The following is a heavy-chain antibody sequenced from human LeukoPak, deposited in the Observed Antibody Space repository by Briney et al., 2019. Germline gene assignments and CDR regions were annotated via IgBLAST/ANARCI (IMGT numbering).Heavy chain of an antibody. D-gene: IGHD6-13*01. CDR2: ITPTYGLV. V-gene: IGHV1-69*10. CDR1: GGTFSKYA. J-gene: IGHJ4*02. CDR3: ATGTNGLYGSNRFQGYFDD. Sequence: GASVKVSCKASGGTFSKYAISWVRQAPGQGLEWMGGITPTYGLVHYAQKFQGRVTLTTDTSTGTAGLEMNSLTFEDTAVYYCATGTNGLYGSNRFQGYFDDWGQGTLVTVLS.